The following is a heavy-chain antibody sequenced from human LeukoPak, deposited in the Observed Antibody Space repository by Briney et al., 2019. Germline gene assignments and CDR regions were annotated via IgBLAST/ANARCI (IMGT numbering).Heavy chain of an antibody. CDR2: IFGSGGGT. Sequence: PGGSLRLSCAASGFTFSSYAMYWVRQAPGRGLEWVSGIFGSGGGTHYADSVKGRFTISRDNSKNTVYLQMNSLRAEDTAVYYCAKVAIGYCSGGSCYWAYFFDYWGQGTLVTVSS. V-gene: IGHV3-23*01. CDR3: AKVAIGYCSGGSCYWAYFFDY. CDR1: GFTFSSYA. J-gene: IGHJ4*02. D-gene: IGHD2-15*01.